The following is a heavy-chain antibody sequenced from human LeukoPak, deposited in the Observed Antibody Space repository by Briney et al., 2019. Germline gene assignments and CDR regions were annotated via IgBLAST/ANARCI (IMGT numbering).Heavy chain of an antibody. J-gene: IGHJ4*02. D-gene: IGHD3-22*01. CDR1: GGSISSSSYY. V-gene: IGHV4-39*07. CDR3: ARANYYDSSGLRY. Sequence: PSETLSLTCTVSGGSISSSSYYWGWIRQPPGKGLEWIGSIYYSGSTYYNPSLKSRVTISVDTSNNQFSLKLSSVTTADTAVYYCARANYYDSSGLRYWGQGTLVTVSS. CDR2: IYYSGST.